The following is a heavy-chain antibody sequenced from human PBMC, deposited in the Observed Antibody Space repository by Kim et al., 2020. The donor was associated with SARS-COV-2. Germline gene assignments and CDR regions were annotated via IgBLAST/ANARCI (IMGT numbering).Heavy chain of an antibody. Sequence: SGPTLVNPTETLTLTCTVSGFSLSNARMGVSWIRQPPGKALEWLAHIFSNDEKSYSTSLKSRLTISKDTSKSQVVLTMTNMDPVDTATYYCARILRAPHRLQLERPWWFDPWGQGTLVTVSS. CDR1: GFSLSNARMG. J-gene: IGHJ5*02. V-gene: IGHV2-26*01. CDR3: ARILRAPHRLQLERPWWFDP. CDR2: IFSNDEK. D-gene: IGHD1-1*01.